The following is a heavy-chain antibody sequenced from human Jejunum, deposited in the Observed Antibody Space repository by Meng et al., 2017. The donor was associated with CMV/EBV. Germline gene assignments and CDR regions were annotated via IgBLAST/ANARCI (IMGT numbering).Heavy chain of an antibody. CDR1: DYY. J-gene: IGHJ4*02. CDR2: ISRSSPI. V-gene: IGHV3-69-1*02. Sequence: DYYMKWVRKAPGRGLEWVSYISRSSPIYHADSVKGRFTISRDNAKNSLYLQMNSLRAEDTAVYYCARDPSDIVVVPAAHVGGFDYWGQGTLVTVSS. D-gene: IGHD2-2*01. CDR3: ARDPSDIVVVPAAHVGGFDY.